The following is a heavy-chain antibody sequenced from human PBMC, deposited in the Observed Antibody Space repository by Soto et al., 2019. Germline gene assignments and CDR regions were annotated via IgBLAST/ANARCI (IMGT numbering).Heavy chain of an antibody. J-gene: IGHJ4*02. V-gene: IGHV4-34*01. CDR1: GGSFSGYY. CDR3: ARAGTLLLWFGEMAGFGY. D-gene: IGHD3-10*01. CDR2: INHSGST. Sequence: QVQLQQWGAGLLKPSETLSLTCAVYGGSFSGYYWSWIRQPPGKGLEWIGEINHSGSTNYNPSLKSRVTISVDTSKNQFSLQLSSVPAADTAVYYCARAGTLLLWFGEMAGFGYWGQGTLVTVSS.